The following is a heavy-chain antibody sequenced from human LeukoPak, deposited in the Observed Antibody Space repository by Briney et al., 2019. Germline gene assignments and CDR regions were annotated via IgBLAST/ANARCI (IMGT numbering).Heavy chain of an antibody. Sequence: GGSLRLSCAASGVTFSTASLHWVRQAPGRGLEWVSAFDTGFGTYYPDSLKGRFTISRDNSKNTRFLLLNILRAGDTAVYYFLGGSGWWFLDYWGQGTLVTVSS. CDR3: LGGSGWWFLDY. J-gene: IGHJ4*02. D-gene: IGHD6-19*01. CDR1: GVTFSTAS. CDR2: FDTGFGT. V-gene: IGHV3-23*01.